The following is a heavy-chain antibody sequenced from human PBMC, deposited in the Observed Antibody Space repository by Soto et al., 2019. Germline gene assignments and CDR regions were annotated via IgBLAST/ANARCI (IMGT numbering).Heavy chain of an antibody. D-gene: IGHD6-13*01. V-gene: IGHV3-23*01. Sequence: GGSLSLSCAASGFTFSTYAMSWFRQAPGKGLEWVSAIGRSGASTFYADSVKGRFTISRDNSKHTLYLRMNSRRAEDTALYFCAKAGTSWNYYYYVMDVWGQGTTVTV. CDR1: GFTFSTYA. J-gene: IGHJ6*02. CDR3: AKAGTSWNYYYYVMDV. CDR2: IGRSGAST.